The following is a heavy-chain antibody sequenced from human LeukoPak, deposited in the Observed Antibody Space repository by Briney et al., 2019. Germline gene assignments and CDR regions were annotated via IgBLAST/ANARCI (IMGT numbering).Heavy chain of an antibody. D-gene: IGHD2-2*01. J-gene: IGHJ6*03. CDR2: IHYSGST. V-gene: IGHV4-39*07. Sequence: PSETLSLTCIVSGGSISSTVSYWGWVRQPPGEGLEWIGSIHYSGSTYYIPSLKSRITISLDMSKNQYSLKLTSVTAADTAVYYCARGPVGSSTSRPFYYYYYMDVWGKGTTVTVSS. CDR1: GGSISSTVSY. CDR3: ARGPVGSSTSRPFYYYYYMDV.